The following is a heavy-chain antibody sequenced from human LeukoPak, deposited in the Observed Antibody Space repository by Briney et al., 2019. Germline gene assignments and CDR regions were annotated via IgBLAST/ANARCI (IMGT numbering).Heavy chain of an antibody. Sequence: PGGSLRLSCAASGLTFSGYSMNWVRQAPGKGLEWVSSISSSSTYIYYADSVRGRFTISRDNAKNSLYLQMNSLRAEDTAVYYCAREGYSGYDRYFDYWGQGTLVTVSS. CDR3: AREGYSGYDRYFDY. V-gene: IGHV3-21*01. D-gene: IGHD5-12*01. CDR1: GLTFSGYS. J-gene: IGHJ4*02. CDR2: ISSSSTYI.